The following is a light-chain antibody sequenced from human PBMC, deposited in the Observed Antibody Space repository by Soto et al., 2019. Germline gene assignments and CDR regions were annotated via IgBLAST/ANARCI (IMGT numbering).Light chain of an antibody. Sequence: DIVMTQSPDSLAVSLGERATINCKSSQSVLYSSNNKNYLAWYQQKPGQPPKLLIYWAFTRESGVPDRFSGSGSGTDFTLTISSLLAEDVAVYYCQQYYSTPPTFGPGTKVDI. CDR3: QQYYSTPPT. CDR2: WAF. J-gene: IGKJ3*01. CDR1: QSVLYSSNNKNY. V-gene: IGKV4-1*01.